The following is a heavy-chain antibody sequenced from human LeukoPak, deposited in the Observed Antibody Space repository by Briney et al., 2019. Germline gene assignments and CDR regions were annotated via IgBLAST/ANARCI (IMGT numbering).Heavy chain of an antibody. D-gene: IGHD6-19*01. Sequence: GGSLRLSCAASGFTFSSYGMHWVRQAPGKGLEWVAVISYDGSNKYYADSVKGRFTISRDNAKNSLYLQMNSLRAEDTAVYYCARAGEIAVAEAYYFDYWGQGTLVTVSS. J-gene: IGHJ4*02. V-gene: IGHV3-30*03. CDR2: ISYDGSNK. CDR1: GFTFSSYG. CDR3: ARAGEIAVAEAYYFDY.